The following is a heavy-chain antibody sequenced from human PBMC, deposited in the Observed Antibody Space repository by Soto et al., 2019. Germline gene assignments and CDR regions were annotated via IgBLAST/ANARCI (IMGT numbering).Heavy chain of an antibody. CDR2: IYYSGST. Sequence: SETLSLTCSISGASISRHFWGWIRQPPGKGLEWIGNIYYSGSTYYNPSLKSRVTISVDTSKNQFSLKLSSVTAADTAVYYCMLGSGWKDFDYWGQGTLVTVSS. D-gene: IGHD3-22*01. V-gene: IGHV4-39*01. CDR3: MLGSGWKDFDY. CDR1: GASISRHF. J-gene: IGHJ4*02.